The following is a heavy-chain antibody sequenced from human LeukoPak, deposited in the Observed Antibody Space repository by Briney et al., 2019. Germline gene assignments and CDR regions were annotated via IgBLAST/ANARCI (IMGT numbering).Heavy chain of an antibody. Sequence: PGGSLRLSCAASGFTFSSYGMHWVRQAPGKGLEWVAVIWYDGSNKYYADSVKGRFTISRDNSKNTLYLQMNSPRAEDTAVYYCARGDQLLWTYYYYGMDVWGRGTTVTVSS. CDR3: ARGDQLLWTYYYYGMDV. V-gene: IGHV3-33*01. CDR2: IWYDGSNK. CDR1: GFTFSSYG. D-gene: IGHD2-2*01. J-gene: IGHJ6*04.